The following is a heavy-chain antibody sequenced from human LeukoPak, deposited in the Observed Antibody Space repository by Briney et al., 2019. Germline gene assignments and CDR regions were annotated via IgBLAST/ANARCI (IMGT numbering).Heavy chain of an antibody. CDR1: GFTFSSYA. V-gene: IGHV3-23*01. CDR3: AKKVVVGATSPYSDFQG. CDR2: IRGSGVTT. D-gene: IGHD1-26*01. Sequence: GGSLRLSCVASGFTFSSYAMAWVRQAPGKGLEWVSAIRGSGVTTHNAGSVKGRFSISRDNSKNTLYLQMNSLRAEDTALYYCAKKVVVGATSPYSDFQGWGQGTLVTVSS. J-gene: IGHJ1*01.